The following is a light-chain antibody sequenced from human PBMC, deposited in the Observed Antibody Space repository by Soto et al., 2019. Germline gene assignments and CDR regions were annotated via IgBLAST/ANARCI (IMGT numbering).Light chain of an antibody. V-gene: IGKV1-39*01. J-gene: IGKJ5*01. CDR3: QQTHAVPLT. CDR2: AAF. CDR1: QLICNY. Sequence: DVQMTHSQSSLSSSVGXRVTIACRASQLICNYLNWYQQMPGGVPKVLIFAAFILRSGVPSRFSGSGYGTDFTLSINNLHPEDVATYYCQQTHAVPLTFGQGTRLEIK.